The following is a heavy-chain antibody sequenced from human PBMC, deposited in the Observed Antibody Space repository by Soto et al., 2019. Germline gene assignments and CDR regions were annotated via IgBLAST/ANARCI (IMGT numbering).Heavy chain of an antibody. Sequence: GVSLRLSCAASGFSLSRHWMYWVRQAPGKGLVWVSRINGDGSSTTYADSVQGRFTISRDNAKSTVYLQMNSLRTEDTAVYYCTRDLNWGQTDYWGPGTLVTVSS. D-gene: IGHD7-27*01. J-gene: IGHJ4*02. CDR3: TRDLNWGQTDY. CDR2: INGDGSST. CDR1: GFSLSRHW. V-gene: IGHV3-74*01.